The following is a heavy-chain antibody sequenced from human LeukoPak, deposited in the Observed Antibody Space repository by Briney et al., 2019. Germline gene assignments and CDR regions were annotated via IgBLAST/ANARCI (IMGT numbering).Heavy chain of an antibody. CDR3: AKGSKLVVITRDHYMAV. V-gene: IGHV3-30*02. CDR2: IRHDGSNK. Sequence: GGSLRLSCAASGFTFSSYGMHWVRQAPGKGLECVAFIRHDGSNKYYADSVKGRFTISRDNSKNTLYLQMNSLRAGDTAVYYCAKGSKLVVITRDHYMAVWGKGTTVTISS. D-gene: IGHD3-22*01. CDR1: GFTFSSYG. J-gene: IGHJ6*03.